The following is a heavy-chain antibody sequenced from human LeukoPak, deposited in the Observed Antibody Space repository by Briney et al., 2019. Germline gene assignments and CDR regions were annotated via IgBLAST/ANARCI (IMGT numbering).Heavy chain of an antibody. CDR2: IYSGGST. J-gene: IGHJ4*02. CDR3: AKGTVVTTHPLADY. V-gene: IGHV3-66*01. D-gene: IGHD2-21*02. Sequence: TGGSLRLSCAASGFTVSSNYMSWVRQAPGKGLEWVSVIYSGGSTYYADSVKGRFTISRDNSKNMLSLQMNSLRAEDTAIYYCAKGTVVTTHPLADYWGQGTLVTVSP. CDR1: GFTVSSNY.